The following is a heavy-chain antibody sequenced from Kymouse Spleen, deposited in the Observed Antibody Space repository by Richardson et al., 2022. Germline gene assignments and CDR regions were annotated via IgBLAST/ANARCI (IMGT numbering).Heavy chain of an antibody. CDR1: GFTFSSYG. CDR3: ASTHCSSTSCYHYYYGMDV. V-gene: IGHV3-33*01. CDR2: IWYDGSNK. D-gene: IGHD2-2*02. Sequence: QVQLVESGGGVVQPGRSLRLSCAASGFTFSSYGMHWVRQAPGKGLEWVAVIWYDGSNKYYADSVKGRFTISRDNSKNTLYLQMNSLRAEDTAVYYCASTHCSSTSCYHYYYGMDVWGQGTTVTVSS. J-gene: IGHJ6*02.